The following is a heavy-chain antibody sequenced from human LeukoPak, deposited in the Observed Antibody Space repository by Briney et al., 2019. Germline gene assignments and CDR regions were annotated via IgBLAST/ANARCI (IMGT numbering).Heavy chain of an antibody. CDR1: GYTFTSYG. J-gene: IGHJ4*02. Sequence: ASVKVSCKASGYTFTSYGISWVRQAPGQGLEWMGWISAYNGNTNYAQKLQGRVTMTTDTSTSTAHMELSSLRSEDTAVYYCARDGYDSSGNYWGQGTLVTVSS. V-gene: IGHV1-18*01. D-gene: IGHD3-22*01. CDR2: ISAYNGNT. CDR3: ARDGYDSSGNY.